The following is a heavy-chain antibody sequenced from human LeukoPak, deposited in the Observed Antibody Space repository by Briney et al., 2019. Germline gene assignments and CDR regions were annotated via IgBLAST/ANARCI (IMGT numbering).Heavy chain of an antibody. D-gene: IGHD1-26*01. V-gene: IGHV3-74*01. Sequence: PGGSLRLSCAASGLTFSKYWMHWVRQAPGKGLVWVSHINSDGSSTAYADSVKGRFTISRDNAKNTLYLQMNSLRADDTAVYYCAGGSYYNDYWGQGTLVTVSS. CDR3: AGGSYYNDY. J-gene: IGHJ4*02. CDR1: GLTFSKYW. CDR2: INSDGSST.